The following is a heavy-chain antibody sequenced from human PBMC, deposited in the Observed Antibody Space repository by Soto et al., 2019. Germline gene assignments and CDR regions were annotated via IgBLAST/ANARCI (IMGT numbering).Heavy chain of an antibody. Sequence: PGGSLRLSCAASGFTFSSYAMVWVGQGPGKGLEWVAVVSIGGSTHYADSVRGRFTISRDNSKNTLSLQMNSLTAEDTAVYFCAKRRGAGGHFDYWGQGALVTVSS. V-gene: IGHV3-23*01. J-gene: IGHJ4*02. CDR1: GFTFSSYA. CDR2: VSIGGST. CDR3: AKRRGAGGHFDY. D-gene: IGHD2-15*01.